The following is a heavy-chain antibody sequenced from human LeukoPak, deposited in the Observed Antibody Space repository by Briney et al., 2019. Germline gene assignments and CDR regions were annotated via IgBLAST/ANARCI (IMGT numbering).Heavy chain of an antibody. Sequence: GGSLRLSCAASGFTFRNYGMHWVRQAPGKGLEGVAVIWYDGSNKYYADSVKGRFTISRDNSKNTVFLQMNSLRAEDTAVYYCAKWGDYDVLTGYYVSDYWGQGTLVTVSS. CDR3: AKWGDYDVLTGYYVSDY. CDR1: GFTFRNYG. CDR2: IWYDGSNK. D-gene: IGHD3-9*01. V-gene: IGHV3-33*06. J-gene: IGHJ4*02.